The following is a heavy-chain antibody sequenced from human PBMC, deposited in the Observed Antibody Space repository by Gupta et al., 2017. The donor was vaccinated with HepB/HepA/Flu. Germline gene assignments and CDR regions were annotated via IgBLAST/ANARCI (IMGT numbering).Heavy chain of an antibody. D-gene: IGHD3-16*01. Sequence: EVQLVESGGALVQPGGSLRLSCVASGFTFSDHYMDWARQAPGKGLEWVSRIRNRAKGYTTVYAASVEGRFSISRDDSKNEVYLYMNNLRIDDTALYYCTRMMDDWGPGTLVTVSP. CDR2: IRNRAKGYTT. J-gene: IGHJ4*02. CDR3: TRMMDD. V-gene: IGHV3-72*01. CDR1: GFTFSDHY.